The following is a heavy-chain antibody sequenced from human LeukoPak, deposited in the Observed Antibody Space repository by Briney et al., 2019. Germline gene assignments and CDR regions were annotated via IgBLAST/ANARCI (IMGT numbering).Heavy chain of an antibody. Sequence: PGRSLRLSCAASGFTFSSNVMHWVRLAPGKGLEWVAAISHDGNNKYYADSVKGRFAISRDNSKNTLYLQMNSLRAEDTAVYYCARDVEGGTFDIWGQGTTVTVSS. CDR3: ARDVEGGTFDI. J-gene: IGHJ3*02. V-gene: IGHV3-30*09. D-gene: IGHD3-16*01. CDR1: GFTFSSNV. CDR2: ISHDGNNK.